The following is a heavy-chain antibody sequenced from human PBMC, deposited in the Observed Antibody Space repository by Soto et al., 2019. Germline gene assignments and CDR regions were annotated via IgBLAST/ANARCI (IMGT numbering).Heavy chain of an antibody. CDR2: ISAYNTNT. Sequence: QVQLVQSGAEVKKPGASVKVSCKTTGYTFTSYHISWVRQAPGQGLEWMGWISAYNTNTNYAQKFQGRVTMTTDTLTSTAYMERRSLRSDDTAVYYWARDTPPTDYWGQGTLVTVSS. CDR1: GYTFTSYH. CDR3: ARDTPPTDY. J-gene: IGHJ4*02. V-gene: IGHV1-18*01.